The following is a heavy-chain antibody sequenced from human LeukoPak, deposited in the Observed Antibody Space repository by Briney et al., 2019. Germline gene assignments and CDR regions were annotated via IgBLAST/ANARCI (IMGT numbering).Heavy chain of an antibody. CDR3: ARARYSSSWYRGRNWFDP. D-gene: IGHD6-13*01. CDR2: IYYSGST. Sequence: SEALSLTCTVSGGSISSYYWSWIRQPPGKGLEWIGYIYYSGSTNYNPSLKSRVTISVDTSKNQFSLKLSSVTAADTAVYYCARARYSSSWYRGRNWFDPWGQGTLVTVSS. J-gene: IGHJ5*02. CDR1: GGSISSYY. V-gene: IGHV4-59*01.